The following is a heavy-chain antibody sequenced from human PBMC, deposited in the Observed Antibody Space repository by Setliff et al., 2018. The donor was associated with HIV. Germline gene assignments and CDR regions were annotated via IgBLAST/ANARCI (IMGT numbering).Heavy chain of an antibody. CDR3: ARGIGPLPNWENFYYSMDV. J-gene: IGHJ6*03. Sequence: PSETLSLTCSVSGGSISSGSYYWNWIRQPAGKQLEWIGSIYYSGSTYSNPSLKSRVTISADTSKNQISLKLNSVTAADTAVYYCARGIGPLPNWENFYYSMDVWGKGTTVTVSS. D-gene: IGHD1-26*01. V-gene: IGHV4-39*01. CDR1: GGSISSGSYY. CDR2: IYYSGST.